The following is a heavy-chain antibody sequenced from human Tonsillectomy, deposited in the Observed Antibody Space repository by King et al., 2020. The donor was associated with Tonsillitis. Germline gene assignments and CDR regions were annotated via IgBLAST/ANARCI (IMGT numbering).Heavy chain of an antibody. J-gene: IGHJ2*01. CDR2: IGTADDT. CDR3: ARRTMAHSIWYYDM. D-gene: IGHD1/OR15-1a*01. Sequence: HWIRQATGKCLELFSGIGTADDTYYPDSVKGRFTISREDAKNSLYLQMNSLRAGDTAGCYCARRTMAHSIWYYDMWVSGTLFNVSS. V-gene: IGHV3-13*01.